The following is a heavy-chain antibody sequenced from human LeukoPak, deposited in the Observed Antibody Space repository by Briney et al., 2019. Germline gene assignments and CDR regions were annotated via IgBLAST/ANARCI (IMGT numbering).Heavy chain of an antibody. CDR1: GFTFSSYG. D-gene: IGHD6-13*01. V-gene: IGHV4-39*07. CDR3: ARGGRYMSASWYRSVYYYMDV. CDR2: IYYSGST. Sequence: GSLRLSCAASGFTFSSYGMSWVRQAPGKGLEWIGSIYYSGSTYYNPSLKSRVTISVDTSKNQFSLKLSSVTAADTAVYFCARGGRYMSASWYRSVYYYMDVWGKGTTVTVSS. J-gene: IGHJ6*03.